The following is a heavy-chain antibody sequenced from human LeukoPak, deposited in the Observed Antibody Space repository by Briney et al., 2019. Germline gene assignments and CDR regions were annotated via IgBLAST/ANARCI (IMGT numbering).Heavy chain of an antibody. Sequence: ASVKVSCKALGYTFTDHYLHWLRQAPGQGLEWMGWISGNNDNPNYGQKFQGRFTVTTDSSTSTAYMELRNLRFDDTAVYYCARDGTSTDDYWGQGTLVTVSS. CDR1: GYTFTDHY. J-gene: IGHJ4*02. CDR2: ISGNNDNP. V-gene: IGHV1-18*04. CDR3: ARDGTSTDDY. D-gene: IGHD2-2*01.